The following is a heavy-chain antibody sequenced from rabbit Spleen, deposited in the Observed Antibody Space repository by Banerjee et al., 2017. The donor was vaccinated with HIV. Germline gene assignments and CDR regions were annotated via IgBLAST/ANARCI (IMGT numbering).Heavy chain of an antibody. CDR2: INTITAKS. CDR1: GFSFSEKEV. D-gene: IGHD8-1*01. CDR3: ARDTGSSFSSYGMDL. Sequence: QEQLVESGGGLVKPEGSLTLTCKASGFSFSEKEVMCWVRQAPGKGLEWIGCINTITAKSVYATWAKGRFTISKTSSTTVTLQMTSLTAADTATYFCARDTGSSFSSYGMDLWGPGTLVTVS. V-gene: IGHV1S45*01. J-gene: IGHJ6*01.